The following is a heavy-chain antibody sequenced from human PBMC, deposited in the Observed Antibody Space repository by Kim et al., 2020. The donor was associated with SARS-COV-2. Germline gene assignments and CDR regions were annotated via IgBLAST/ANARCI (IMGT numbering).Heavy chain of an antibody. Sequence: GGSLRLSCTASGFTFSSYAMHWVRQAPGKGLEWVAVISYDGSNKYYADSVKGRFTISRDNSKNTLYLQMNSLRAEDTAVYYCARAYGLRGLWYFDLWGRGTLVTVSS. CDR2: ISYDGSNK. J-gene: IGHJ2*01. CDR1: GFTFSSYA. CDR3: ARAYGLRGLWYFDL. D-gene: IGHD4-17*01. V-gene: IGHV3-30-3*01.